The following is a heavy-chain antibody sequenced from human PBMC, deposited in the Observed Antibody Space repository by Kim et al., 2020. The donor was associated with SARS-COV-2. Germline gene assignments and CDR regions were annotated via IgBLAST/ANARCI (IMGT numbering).Heavy chain of an antibody. J-gene: IGHJ4*01. V-gene: IGHV4-39*02. CDR2: IYYSGST. CDR1: GGSISSSSYY. CDR3: ARDIVLMVYAAYFDY. Sequence: SETLSLTCTVSGGSISSSSYYWGWIRQPPGKGLEWIGSIYYSGSTYYNPSLKSRVTISVDTSKNQFSLKLSSVTAADTAVYYCARDIVLMVYAAYFDYWG. D-gene: IGHD2-8*01.